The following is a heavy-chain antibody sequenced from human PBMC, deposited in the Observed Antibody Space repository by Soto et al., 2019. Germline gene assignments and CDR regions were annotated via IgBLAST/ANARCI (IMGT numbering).Heavy chain of an antibody. CDR2: IIPIFGTA. D-gene: IGHD3-9*01. CDR1: GGTFSSYA. J-gene: IGHJ6*02. V-gene: IGHV1-69*06. Sequence: ASVKVSCKASGGTFSSYAISWVRQAPGQGREWMGGIIPIFGTANYAQKFQGRVTITADKSTSTAYMELSSLRSEDTAVYYCASGGDILTGYPDYYYGMDVWGQGXTVTVYS. CDR3: ASGGDILTGYPDYYYGMDV.